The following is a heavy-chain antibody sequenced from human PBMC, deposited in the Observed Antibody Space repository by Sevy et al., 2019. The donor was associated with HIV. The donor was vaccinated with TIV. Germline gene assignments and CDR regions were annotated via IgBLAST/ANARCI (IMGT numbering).Heavy chain of an antibody. D-gene: IGHD2-15*01. V-gene: IGHV1-69*13. CDR2: IIPIFGTA. CDR3: ARDSYCSGGSCYRNWFDP. Sequence: AAVKVSCKASGGTFSSYAISWVGQAPGQGLEWMGGIIPIFGTANYAQKFQGRVTITADESTSTAYMELSSLRSEDTAVYYCARDSYCSGGSCYRNWFDPWGQGTLVTVSS. J-gene: IGHJ5*02. CDR1: GGTFSSYA.